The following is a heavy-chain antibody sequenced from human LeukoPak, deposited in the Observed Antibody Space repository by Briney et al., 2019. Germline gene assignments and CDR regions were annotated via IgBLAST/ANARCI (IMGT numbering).Heavy chain of an antibody. CDR3: ARDAFDI. Sequence: GGSLRLSCAASGFTFSSYWMSWVRQAPGKGLEWVSVIYSGGTTYYADSVKGRFTISRANSRNTLYLQMNSLRAEDTAVYYCARDAFDIWGQGTMVTVSS. CDR1: GFTFSSYW. CDR2: IYSGGTT. V-gene: IGHV3-66*01. J-gene: IGHJ3*02.